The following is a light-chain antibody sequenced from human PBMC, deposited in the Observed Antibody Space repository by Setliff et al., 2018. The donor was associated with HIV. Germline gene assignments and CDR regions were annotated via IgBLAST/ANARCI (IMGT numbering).Light chain of an antibody. J-gene: IGLJ1*01. V-gene: IGLV2-14*01. Sequence: QSVLTQPASVSGSPGQSITISCTGSRSDIGTYNYVSWYQQHPGKAPKLMIYDVSNRPSGVSDRFSGSKSGNTASLTISGVQAEDEADYYCSSYTTNSTRVLGTGTKVTV. CDR2: DVS. CDR3: SSYTTNSTRV. CDR1: RSDIGTYNY.